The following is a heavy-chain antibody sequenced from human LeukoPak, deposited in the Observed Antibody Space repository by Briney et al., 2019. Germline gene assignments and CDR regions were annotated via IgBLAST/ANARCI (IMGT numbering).Heavy chain of an antibody. D-gene: IGHD4-17*01. V-gene: IGHV3-21*01. CDR2: ISSSSNYI. J-gene: IGHJ3*02. CDR1: GFTFSTYT. Sequence: GGSLRLSCAASGFTFSTYTMNWVRQAPGKGLEWVSSISSSSNYIYYAGSVKGRFTISRDNAKNSLYLQMNSLRAEDTAVYSCARGGSQTVTTSLGAFDIWGQGTLDTVSS. CDR3: ARGGSQTVTTSLGAFDI.